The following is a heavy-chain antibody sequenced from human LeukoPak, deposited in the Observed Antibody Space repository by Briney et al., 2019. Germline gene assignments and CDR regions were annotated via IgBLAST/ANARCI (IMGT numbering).Heavy chain of an antibody. CDR3: ARGPHERSGYPDD. Sequence: ASVKVSCKASGYTFTNFDINWVRQAPGQGLEWMGWMNPVSGNAGSAQKFQGRVTLTRDTSTSTAYMELRSLRSDDTAVYYCARGPHERSGYPDDWGQGTLVTVSS. CDR2: MNPVSGNA. D-gene: IGHD3-22*01. V-gene: IGHV1-8*01. CDR1: GYTFTNFD. J-gene: IGHJ4*02.